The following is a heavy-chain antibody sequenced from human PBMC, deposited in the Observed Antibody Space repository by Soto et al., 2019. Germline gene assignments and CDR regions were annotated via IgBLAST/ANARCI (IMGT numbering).Heavy chain of an antibody. J-gene: IGHJ5*02. D-gene: IGHD1-26*01. CDR1: RDTFTSYY. CDR2: INPHGGST. CDR3: ARSSGGNFGIIIEGTNWFAP. V-gene: IGHV1-46*01. Sequence: ASVKVSCKAPRDTFTSYYINWVRQAPGQGLEWMGVINPHGGSTAYAXXXKGRVTLTRDTSASTVYMEVSSLTSEDTAMYYCARSSGGNFGIIIEGTNWFAPWGQGTLVTVSS.